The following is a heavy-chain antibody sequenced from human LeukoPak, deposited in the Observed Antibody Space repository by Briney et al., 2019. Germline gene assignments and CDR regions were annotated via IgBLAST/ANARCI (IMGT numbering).Heavy chain of an antibody. D-gene: IGHD3-10*01. J-gene: IGHJ4*02. CDR1: GFTFSSYG. CDR2: TSNDGSNK. Sequence: GRSLRLSCAASGFTFSSYGMHWVRQAPGKGLEWVAVTSNDGSNKKYADSVKGRFTISRDNSKNTLYLQMNSLRAEDTAVYYCATMVRGVFDYWGQGTLVTVSS. V-gene: IGHV3-30*03. CDR3: ATMVRGVFDY.